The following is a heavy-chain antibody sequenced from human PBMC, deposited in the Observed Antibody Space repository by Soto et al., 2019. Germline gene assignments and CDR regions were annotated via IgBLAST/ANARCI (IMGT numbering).Heavy chain of an antibody. CDR2: IIPICGTA. Sequence: QVQLVQSGAEVKKPGSSVKVSCKASGGTFSSYAISWVRQAPVQGLEWMGGIIPICGTANYAQKFQGRVTITADKSTRTSYMELSSLRSEDTDVYYCASQGIAAAGGGVDPWGKGTLVTVSS. V-gene: IGHV1-69*06. CDR1: GGTFSSYA. D-gene: IGHD6-13*01. J-gene: IGHJ5*02. CDR3: ASQGIAAAGGGVDP.